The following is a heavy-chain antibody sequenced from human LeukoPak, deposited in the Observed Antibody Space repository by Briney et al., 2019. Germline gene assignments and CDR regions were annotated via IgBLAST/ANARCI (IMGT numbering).Heavy chain of an antibody. J-gene: IGHJ4*02. CDR2: IYPGDSDT. D-gene: IGHD3-22*01. Sequence: GESLKISCKGSGYSFTSYWIGWVRQMPGKGLEWMAIIYPGDSDTRYSPSFQGQVTISADKSISVTYLQWSSLKASDTAMYYCARSSDSGGCYDYFNYWGQGTLVTVSS. CDR1: GYSFTSYW. CDR3: ARSSDSGGCYDYFNY. V-gene: IGHV5-51*01.